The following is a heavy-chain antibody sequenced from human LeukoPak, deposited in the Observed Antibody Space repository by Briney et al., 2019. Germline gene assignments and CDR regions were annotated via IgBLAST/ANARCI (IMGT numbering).Heavy chain of an antibody. D-gene: IGHD3-10*01. CDR3: ARLTKNDSGTYRFGKKKRGYMDV. CDR2: MYHSGST. J-gene: IGHJ6*03. V-gene: IGHV4-34*01. CDR1: GGSFSGYY. Sequence: SETLSLTCAVYGGSFSGYYWSWIRQPPGKGLEWIGEMYHSGSTNYNPSLKSRVTISVDTSKNQSSLKLSSVTAADTAVYYCARLTKNDSGTYRFGKKKRGYMDVWGKGATVTISS.